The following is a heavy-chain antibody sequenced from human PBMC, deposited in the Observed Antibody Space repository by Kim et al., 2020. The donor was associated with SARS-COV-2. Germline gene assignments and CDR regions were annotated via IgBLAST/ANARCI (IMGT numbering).Heavy chain of an antibody. CDR1: GFNFDEYD. J-gene: IGHJ4*02. CDR2: VNLKNDRI. D-gene: IGHD3-10*01. V-gene: IGHV3-9*01. CDR3: ATLAVRGRKDY. Sequence: GGSLRLSCAASGFNFDEYDMFWVRQAPGKGLEWLSGVNLKNDRIAYADSVRGRFTIFRDNAKKSLYPQITSLRPEDTALYYCATLAVRGRKDYCGQGTLV.